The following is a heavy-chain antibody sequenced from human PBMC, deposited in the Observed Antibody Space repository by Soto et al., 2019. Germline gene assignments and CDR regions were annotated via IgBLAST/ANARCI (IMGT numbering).Heavy chain of an antibody. V-gene: IGHV1-69*13. CDR1: GGTFSSYA. CDR2: IIPIFGTA. Sequence: SVKVSCKAFGGTFSSYAISWVRQAPGQGLEWMGGIIPIFGTANYAQKFQGRVTITADESTSTAYMELSSLRSEDTAVYYCATGGIAAAGPDYWGQGTLVTVSS. J-gene: IGHJ4*02. CDR3: ATGGIAAAGPDY. D-gene: IGHD6-13*01.